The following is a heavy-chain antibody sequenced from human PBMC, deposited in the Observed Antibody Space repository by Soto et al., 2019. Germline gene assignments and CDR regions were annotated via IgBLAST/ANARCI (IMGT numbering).Heavy chain of an antibody. Sequence: RLSCAASGFIFSSYAMSWVRQAPGKGLEWVSAFSGTTSSTYYAPSVKGRFTISRDNSKNTLYLQMNSLKAEDTAVYYCAKGQKWELPFDYWGQGALVTVSS. CDR1: GFIFSSYA. V-gene: IGHV3-23*01. D-gene: IGHD1-26*01. J-gene: IGHJ4*02. CDR3: AKGQKWELPFDY. CDR2: FSGTTSST.